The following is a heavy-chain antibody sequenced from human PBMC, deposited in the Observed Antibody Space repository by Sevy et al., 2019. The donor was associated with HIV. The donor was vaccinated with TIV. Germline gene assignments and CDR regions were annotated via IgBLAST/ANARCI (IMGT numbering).Heavy chain of an antibody. V-gene: IGHV4-30-2*01. CDR3: ARSRRNTVTTGDYYYGMDV. Sequence: SDTLSLTCAVSGGSISSGGYSWSWIRQPPGKGLEWIGYIYHSGSTYYNPSLKSRVTISVDRSKNQFSLKLSSVTAADTAVYYCARSRRNTVTTGDYYYGMDVWGQGTTVTVSS. CDR1: GGSISSGGYS. J-gene: IGHJ6*02. D-gene: IGHD4-4*01. CDR2: IYHSGST.